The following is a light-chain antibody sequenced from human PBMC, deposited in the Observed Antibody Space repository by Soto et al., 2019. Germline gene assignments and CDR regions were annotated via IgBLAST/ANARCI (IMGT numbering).Light chain of an antibody. CDR3: QQYHNWPIP. V-gene: IGKV3-15*01. J-gene: IGKJ5*01. Sequence: DRLLTQSPATLSVSPGERAPLSCRASQSVSSNLAWHQQKPGQAPRILMYDASTRATGIPARFSGSGSGTEFTLTISSLQSEDFAVYYCQQYHNWPIPFGQGTRLEIK. CDR2: DAS. CDR1: QSVSSN.